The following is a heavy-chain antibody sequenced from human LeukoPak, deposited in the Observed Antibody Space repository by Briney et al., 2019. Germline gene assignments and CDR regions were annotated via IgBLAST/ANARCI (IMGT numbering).Heavy chain of an antibody. CDR3: ARAREWGAFDI. CDR2: IYSGGAT. Sequence: GGSLRLSCAASGFNVSNNYMSWVRQAPGKGLEWVSFIYSGGATYFADSIKGRFTISRDNSKNTLYLQMNTLRAEDTAVYYCARAREWGAFDIWGQGTMVTVSS. CDR1: GFNVSNNY. D-gene: IGHD3-3*01. J-gene: IGHJ3*02. V-gene: IGHV3-53*01.